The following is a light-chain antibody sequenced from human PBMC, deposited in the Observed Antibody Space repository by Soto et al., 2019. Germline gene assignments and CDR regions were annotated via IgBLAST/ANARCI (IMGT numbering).Light chain of an antibody. CDR3: QQSYSTLLT. CDR1: QSISTY. CDR2: GIS. J-gene: IGKJ4*01. V-gene: IGKV1-39*01. Sequence: IQLTQSPSSLSASVGDRVTITCRTSQSISTYLNWYQHKPGKAPKLLIYGISTLQSGVPSRFSGSGSGTDFTLSISSLQPEDFATYYCQQSYSTLLTFGGGTKVDIK.